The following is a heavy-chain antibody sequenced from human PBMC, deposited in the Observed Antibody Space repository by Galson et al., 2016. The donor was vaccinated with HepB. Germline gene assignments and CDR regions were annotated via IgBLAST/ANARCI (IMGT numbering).Heavy chain of an antibody. D-gene: IGHD1-14*01. CDR1: GFPFRNFG. J-gene: IGHJ4*02. V-gene: IGHV3-33*01. Sequence: SLRLSCAAYGFPFRNFGFHWVRQAPGKGLEWVAVIWYDGSKRYYSDSVKGRFTISKDNSKNTLYLRMNSLGAEDTAIYYCSRELVPSTTQYYFNYWGQGTLVTVSS. CDR2: IWYDGSKR. CDR3: SRELVPSTTQYYFNY.